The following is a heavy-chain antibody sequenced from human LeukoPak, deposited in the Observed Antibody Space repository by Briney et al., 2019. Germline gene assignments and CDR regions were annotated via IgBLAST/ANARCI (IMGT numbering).Heavy chain of an antibody. CDR3: AKGVVVVPAKYYFDY. CDR1: GFTFSSYG. CDR2: IYSGGGT. D-gene: IGHD2-15*01. J-gene: IGHJ4*02. V-gene: IGHV3-53*01. Sequence: GGSLRLSCAASGFTFSSYGMSWVRQAPGKGLEWVSVIYSGGGTYYADSVKGRFTISRDNSKNTLYLQMNSLRAEDTAVYYCAKGVVVVPAKYYFDYWGQGTLVTVSS.